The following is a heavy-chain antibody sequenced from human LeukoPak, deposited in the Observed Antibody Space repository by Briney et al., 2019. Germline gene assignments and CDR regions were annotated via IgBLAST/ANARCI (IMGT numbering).Heavy chain of an antibody. CDR1: GFSFSEFY. CDR2: ISGSGGST. D-gene: IGHD2-2*01. J-gene: IGHJ4*02. CDR3: AKAQDIVVVPAASYFDY. Sequence: GGSLRLSCAASGFSFSEFYMNWIRQAPGKGLEWVSAISGSGGSTYYADSVKGRFTISRDNSKNTLYLQMNSLRAEDTAVYYCAKAQDIVVVPAASYFDYWGQGTLVTVSS. V-gene: IGHV3-23*01.